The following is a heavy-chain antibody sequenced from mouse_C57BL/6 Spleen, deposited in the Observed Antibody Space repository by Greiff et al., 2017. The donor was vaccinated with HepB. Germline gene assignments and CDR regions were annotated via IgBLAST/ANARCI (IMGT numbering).Heavy chain of an antibody. Sequence: QVQLKESGPGLVQPSQSLSITCTVSGFSLTSYGVHWVRQSPGKGLEWLGVIWSGGSTDYNAAFISRLSISKDNSKSQVFFRMNSLQADDTAIYYCARDTTVVRDDMDYWGQGTSVTVSS. CDR3: ARDTTVVRDDMDY. D-gene: IGHD1-1*01. J-gene: IGHJ4*01. V-gene: IGHV2-2*01. CDR2: IWSGGST. CDR1: GFSLTSYG.